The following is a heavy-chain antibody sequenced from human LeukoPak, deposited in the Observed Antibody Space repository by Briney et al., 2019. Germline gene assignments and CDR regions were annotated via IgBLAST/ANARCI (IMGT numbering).Heavy chain of an antibody. V-gene: IGHV3-23*01. CDR3: AKSGYDILTGYYAPSYYYYGMDV. CDR1: GFTFSSYA. J-gene: IGHJ6*02. CDR2: ISGSGGST. D-gene: IGHD3-9*01. Sequence: TGGSLRLSCAASGFTFSSYAMSWVRQAPGKGLEWVSAISGSGGSTYYADSVKGRFTISRDNSKNTLYLQMNSLRAEDTAVYYCAKSGYDILTGYYAPSYYYYGMDVWGQGTTVTVSS.